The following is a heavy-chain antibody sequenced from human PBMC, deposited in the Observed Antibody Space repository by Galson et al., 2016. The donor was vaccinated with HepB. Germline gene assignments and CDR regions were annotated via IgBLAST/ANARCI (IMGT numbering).Heavy chain of an antibody. Sequence: SLRLSCAASGFTFSTFEMDWVRQAPGKGLEWVSYINSRGTTRSYADSVKGRFTISRDNARNALSLQMNSQRDEDTAVYYCAREAGTGYYDVWGQGTTVTVSS. V-gene: IGHV3-48*03. D-gene: IGHD3-9*01. CDR2: INSRGTTR. CDR3: AREAGTGYYDV. J-gene: IGHJ6*02. CDR1: GFTFSTFE.